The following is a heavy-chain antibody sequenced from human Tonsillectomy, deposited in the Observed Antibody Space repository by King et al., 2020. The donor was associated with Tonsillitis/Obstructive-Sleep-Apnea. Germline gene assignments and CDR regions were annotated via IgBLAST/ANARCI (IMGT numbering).Heavy chain of an antibody. Sequence: QLVQSGAEVKKPGASVKVSCKASGHTFTSYALHWVRQAPGQRLEWMGWINPGNGNARYSQNFQGRLTITRDTSASTTYMALSSLRSEDTALFYCALGGGDYTPLDYWGQGTLVTVSS. CDR1: GHTFTSYA. CDR3: ALGGGDYTPLDY. V-gene: IGHV1-3*01. D-gene: IGHD4-17*01. J-gene: IGHJ4*02. CDR2: INPGNGNA.